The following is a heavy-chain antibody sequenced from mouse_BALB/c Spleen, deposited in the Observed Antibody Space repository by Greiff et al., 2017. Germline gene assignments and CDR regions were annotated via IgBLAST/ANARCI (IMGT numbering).Heavy chain of an antibody. J-gene: IGHJ3*01. CDR2: ISSGGST. Sequence: EVQRVESGGGLVKPGGSLKLSCAASGFTFSSYAMSWVRQTPEKRLEWVASISSGGSTYYPDSVKGRFTISRDNARNILYLQMSSLRSEDTAMYYCARDMITTWFAYWGQGTLVTVSA. V-gene: IGHV5-6-5*01. CDR1: GFTFSSYA. CDR3: ARDMITTWFAY. D-gene: IGHD2-4*01.